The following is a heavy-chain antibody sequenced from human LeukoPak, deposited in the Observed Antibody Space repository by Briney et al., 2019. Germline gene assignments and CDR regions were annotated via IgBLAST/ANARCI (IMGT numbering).Heavy chain of an antibody. Sequence: GGSLRLACAASGFTFNNYAMNWVRQAPGKGLEWVSVISGSGGTTYYADSVKGRFTISRDSSKNTLYLQMNSLRAEDTAVYYCAKVSGGGLYYDGMDVWGQGTTVTVSS. D-gene: IGHD1-14*01. CDR3: AKVSGGGLYYDGMDV. CDR1: GFTFNNYA. J-gene: IGHJ6*02. CDR2: ISGSGGTT. V-gene: IGHV3-23*01.